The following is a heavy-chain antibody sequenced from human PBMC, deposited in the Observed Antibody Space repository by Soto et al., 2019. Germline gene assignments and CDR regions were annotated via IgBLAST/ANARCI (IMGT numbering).Heavy chain of an antibody. CDR3: AKMGGYCGGDCYNVPFDY. D-gene: IGHD2-21*02. Sequence: PSQTLSVTCAISGDSVFSSTAAWNWIRQSPSRGLEWLGRTYYRSKWYNDYAVSVKSRITINPDTSKHQFSLQLNSVTPEDTAVYYCAKMGGYCGGDCYNVPFDYWGQGTLVTVSS. CDR1: GDSVFSSTAA. CDR2: TYYRSKWYN. V-gene: IGHV6-1*01. J-gene: IGHJ4*02.